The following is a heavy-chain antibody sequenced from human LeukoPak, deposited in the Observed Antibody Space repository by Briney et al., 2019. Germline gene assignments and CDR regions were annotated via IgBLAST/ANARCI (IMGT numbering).Heavy chain of an antibody. J-gene: IGHJ4*02. CDR3: ARVEDYAILTGFDY. Sequence: GGSLRLSCAASGFTFSSYWMSWVRQAPGKGLEWVANIKQDGREKYSVDSVKGRFTISRDNAKNSLYLQMNSLRAEDTAVYYCARVEDYAILTGFDYWGQGTLVTVSS. V-gene: IGHV3-7*01. D-gene: IGHD3-9*01. CDR2: IKQDGREK. CDR1: GFTFSSYW.